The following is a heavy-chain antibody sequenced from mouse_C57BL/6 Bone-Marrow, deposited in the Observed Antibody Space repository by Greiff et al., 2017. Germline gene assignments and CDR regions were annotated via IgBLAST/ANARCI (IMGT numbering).Heavy chain of an antibody. D-gene: IGHD1-1*01. CDR3: TSSTVVAPYYAMDY. J-gene: IGHJ4*01. CDR1: GFNIKDDY. V-gene: IGHV14-4*01. Sequence: EVQLQQSGAELVRPGASVKLSCTASGFNIKDDYMHWVKQRPEQGLEWIGWIDPENGDTEYASKFQGKATITADTSSNTAYLQLSSLTSEDTAVFYCTSSTVVAPYYAMDYWGQGTSVPVSS. CDR2: IDPENGDT.